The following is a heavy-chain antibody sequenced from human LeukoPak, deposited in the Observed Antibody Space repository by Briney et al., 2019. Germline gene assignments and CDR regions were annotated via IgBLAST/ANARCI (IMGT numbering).Heavy chain of an antibody. CDR3: ARGYYDFWSGPSDAFDI. D-gene: IGHD3-3*01. CDR1: GFTFSDYY. CDR2: ISSSGSTI. J-gene: IGHJ3*02. V-gene: IGHV3-11*01. Sequence: GGSLRLSCAASGFTFSDYYMSWIRQAPGKGLEWVSYISSSGSTIYYAGSVKGRFTISRDNAKNSLYLQMNSLRAEDTAVYYCARGYYDFWSGPSDAFDIWGQGTMVTVSS.